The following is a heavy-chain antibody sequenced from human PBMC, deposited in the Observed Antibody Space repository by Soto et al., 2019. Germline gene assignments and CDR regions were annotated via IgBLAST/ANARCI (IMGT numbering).Heavy chain of an antibody. CDR1: GYTFTGYY. Sequence: QVQLVQSGAEVKKPGASVKVSCKASGYTFTGYYMHWVRQAPGQGLEWMGWINPNSGGTNYAQKYQGRVTMTRDTSISTAYMEVSRLRSDDTAVYYCARSSLWFGEVWFDPWGKGTLVTVSS. J-gene: IGHJ5*02. CDR3: ARSSLWFGEVWFDP. CDR2: INPNSGGT. D-gene: IGHD3-10*01. V-gene: IGHV1-2*02.